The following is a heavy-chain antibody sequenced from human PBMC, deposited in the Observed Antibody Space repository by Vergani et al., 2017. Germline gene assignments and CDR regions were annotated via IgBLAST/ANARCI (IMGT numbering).Heavy chain of an antibody. Sequence: EVQLLESGGGLVQPGGSLRLSCAASGFTFSSYAMSWVRQAPGKGLEWVSAISGSGGSTYYADSVKGRFTISRDNSKNTLYLQMNRLRAEDTAVYYCAKTYYYESSGYPKQCDYWGQGTLVTVSS. CDR2: ISGSGGST. D-gene: IGHD3-22*01. CDR1: GFTFSSYA. CDR3: AKTYYYESSGYPKQCDY. J-gene: IGHJ4*02. V-gene: IGHV3-23*01.